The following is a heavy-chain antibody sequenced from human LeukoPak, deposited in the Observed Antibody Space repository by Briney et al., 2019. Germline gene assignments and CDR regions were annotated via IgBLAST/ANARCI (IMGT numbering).Heavy chain of an antibody. V-gene: IGHV4-38-2*01. CDR1: GYSISSGYY. D-gene: IGHD6-13*01. CDR3: ATKTAAGNYYYYYMDV. J-gene: IGHJ6*03. CDR2: IYHSGST. Sequence: TSETLSLTCAVSGYSISSGYYWGWIRQPPGKGLEWIGSIYHSGSTYYNPSLKSRVTISVDTSKNQFSLKLSSVTAADTAVYYCATKTAAGNYYYYYMDVWGEGTTVTVSS.